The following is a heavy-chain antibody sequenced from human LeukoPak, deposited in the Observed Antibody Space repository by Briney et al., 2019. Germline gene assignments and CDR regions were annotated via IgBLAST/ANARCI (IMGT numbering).Heavy chain of an antibody. Sequence: GGSLRLSCAASGLTFSSYAMSWVRQAPGKGLEWVSAISDSGGSTYYADSVKRRFTISRDNSKNTVYLQMNSLRAEDTAVYYCAKDRRGCSSTSCYYQFDYWGQGTLVTVSS. J-gene: IGHJ4*02. CDR1: GLTFSSYA. CDR2: ISDSGGST. CDR3: AKDRRGCSSTSCYYQFDY. V-gene: IGHV3-23*01. D-gene: IGHD2-2*01.